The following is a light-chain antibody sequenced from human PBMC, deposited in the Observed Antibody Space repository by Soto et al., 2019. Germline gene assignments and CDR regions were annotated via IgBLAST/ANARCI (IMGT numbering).Light chain of an antibody. CDR1: SSNIGSNT. Sequence: QSALTQPPSASGTPWQRVTISCYGSSSNIGSNTVNWYQQFPGTAPKLLIYSNTQRPAGVPDRFSGSQSGTSASLAINGLQSDDEAHYYCSTWDDSLNGVVFGGGTKLTVL. V-gene: IGLV1-44*01. CDR2: SNT. CDR3: STWDDSLNGVV. J-gene: IGLJ2*01.